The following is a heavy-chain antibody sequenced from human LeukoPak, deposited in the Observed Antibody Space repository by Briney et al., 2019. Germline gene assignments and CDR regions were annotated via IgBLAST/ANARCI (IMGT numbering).Heavy chain of an antibody. J-gene: IGHJ4*02. D-gene: IGHD2-8*02. Sequence: PGGSLRLSCAASGFTFSSYSMNWVRQAPGKGLKWVSYISSSSSTIFYADSVKGRFTISRDNAKNSLYLQMNSLRAEDTAVYYCARDPSPSTWYYFDYWGQGTLVTVSS. CDR3: ARDPSPSTWYYFDY. CDR2: ISSSSSTI. CDR1: GFTFSSYS. V-gene: IGHV3-48*01.